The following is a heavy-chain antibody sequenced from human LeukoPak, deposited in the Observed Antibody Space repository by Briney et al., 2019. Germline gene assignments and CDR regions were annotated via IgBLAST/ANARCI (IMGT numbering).Heavy chain of an antibody. J-gene: IGHJ6*02. CDR2: IIPIPCIA. V-gene: IGHV1-69*04. CDR1: GGTFSSYA. CDR3: ARDRLINTAMVSGYYYYGMDV. Sequence: ASVKVSCKASGGTFSSYAISWVRQAPGQGLEWMGRIIPIPCIANYAQKFQGRVTITADKSTSTAYMELSSLGSEDTAVYYCARDRLINTAMVSGYYYYGMDVWGQGTTVTVSS. D-gene: IGHD5-18*01.